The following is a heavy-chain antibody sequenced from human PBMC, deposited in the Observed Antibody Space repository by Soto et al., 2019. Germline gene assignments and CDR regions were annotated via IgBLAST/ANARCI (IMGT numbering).Heavy chain of an antibody. CDR1: GFTFSSYG. D-gene: IGHD6-25*01. CDR2: ISYDGSNK. Sequence: QVQLVESGGGVVQPGRSLRLSCAASGFTFSSYGMHWVRQAPGKGLEWVAVISYDGSNKYYADSVKGRFTISRDNSKKTMYQKRNRLRAEDTAVYYCAKDQRIDGYFDLWGRGTLVTVSS. CDR3: AKDQRIDGYFDL. V-gene: IGHV3-30*18. J-gene: IGHJ2*01.